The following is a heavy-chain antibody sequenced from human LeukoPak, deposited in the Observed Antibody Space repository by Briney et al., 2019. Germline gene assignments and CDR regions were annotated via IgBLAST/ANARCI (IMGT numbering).Heavy chain of an antibody. V-gene: IGHV3-7*03. CDR3: AKDASFYSSSWYGVWYYYYYMDV. J-gene: IGHJ6*03. CDR1: GFTFSSYW. D-gene: IGHD6-13*01. CDR2: IKQDGSEK. Sequence: GGSLRLSCAASGFTFSSYWMSWVRQAPGKGLEWAANIKQDGSEKYYVDSVKGRFTISRDNAKNSPYLQMNSLRAEDTAVYYCAKDASFYSSSWYGVWYYYYYMDVWGKGTTVTVSS.